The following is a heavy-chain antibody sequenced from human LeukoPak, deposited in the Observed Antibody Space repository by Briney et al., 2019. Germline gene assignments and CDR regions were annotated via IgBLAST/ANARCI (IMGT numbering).Heavy chain of an antibody. CDR3: ARGVYSSRWPFDY. Sequence: SETLSLTCTVSGGSISSYYWSWIRQPPGKGLEWIGYIYYSGSTNYNPSLKSRVTISVDTSKNQFSLKLSSVTAADKAVYYCARGVYSSRWPFDYWGQGTLVTVSS. CDR2: IYYSGST. J-gene: IGHJ4*02. CDR1: GGSISSYY. V-gene: IGHV4-59*01. D-gene: IGHD6-13*01.